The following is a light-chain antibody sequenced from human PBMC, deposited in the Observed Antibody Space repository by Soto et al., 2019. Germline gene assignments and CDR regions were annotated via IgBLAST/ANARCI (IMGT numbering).Light chain of an antibody. V-gene: IGKV3-11*01. CDR2: DAS. CDR3: QQRSNWPRLST. J-gene: IGKJ2*01. CDR1: QSVSSY. Sequence: EIVLTQSPATLSLSPGERATLSCRASQSVSSYFAWYQQKPGQAPRLLIYDASNRATGIPARFSGSGSGTDSTLNISSREPENFAVYYGQQRSNWPRLSTLGQGTKLEIK.